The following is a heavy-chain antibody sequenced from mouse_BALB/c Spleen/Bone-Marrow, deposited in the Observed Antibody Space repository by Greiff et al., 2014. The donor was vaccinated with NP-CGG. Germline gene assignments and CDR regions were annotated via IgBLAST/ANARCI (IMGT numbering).Heavy chain of an antibody. D-gene: IGHD2-1*01. J-gene: IGHJ3*01. Sequence: LAKSGASVKISCKASGYSFPAYYIHWVKQSHGKSLEWIGYISCYNGATSYNQKFKGKTTFTVDTYSSTAYMQFNSLTSEDSAVYYCVKGVYGNPFAYWGQGTLVTVSA. V-gene: IGHV1S34*01. CDR1: GYSFPAYY. CDR2: ISCYNGAT. CDR3: VKGVYGNPFAY.